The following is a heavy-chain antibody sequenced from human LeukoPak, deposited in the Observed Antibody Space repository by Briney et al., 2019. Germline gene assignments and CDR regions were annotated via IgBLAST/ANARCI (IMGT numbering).Heavy chain of an antibody. D-gene: IGHD2-15*01. V-gene: IGHV3-53*01. CDR1: GFTVSSNY. Sequence: GGSLRLSCAASGFTVSSNYMSWVRQAPGKGLEWGSVIYSGGSTYYADSVKGRFTISRDNSKNTLYLQMNSLRAEDTAVYYCARGGVVGGFFFDYWGQGTLVTVSS. J-gene: IGHJ4*02. CDR2: IYSGGST. CDR3: ARGGVVGGFFFDY.